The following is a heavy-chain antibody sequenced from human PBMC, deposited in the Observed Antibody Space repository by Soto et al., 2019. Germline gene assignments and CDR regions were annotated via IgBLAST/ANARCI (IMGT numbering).Heavy chain of an antibody. CDR3: ARGRVAARDFDY. CDR2: ISHSGST. CDR1: GGSFSGYY. D-gene: IGHD6-6*01. J-gene: IGHJ4*02. V-gene: IGHV4-34*01. Sequence: SETLSLTCAVYGGSFSGYYWSWIRQPPGKGLEWIGEISHSGSTNYNPSLKSRVTISVDTSKNQFSLKLSSVTAADTAVYYCARGRVAARDFDYWGQGTLVTVSS.